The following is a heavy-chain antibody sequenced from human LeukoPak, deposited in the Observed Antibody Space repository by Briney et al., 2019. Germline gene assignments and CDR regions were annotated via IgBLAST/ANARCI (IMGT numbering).Heavy chain of an antibody. CDR2: ISYDGSNK. CDR3: ARDSSPYSSSWFYYGMDV. D-gene: IGHD6-13*01. J-gene: IGHJ6*02. V-gene: IGHV3-30*03. CDR1: GFTVSNNY. Sequence: GGTLRLSCAASGFTVSNNYMSWVRQAPGKGLEWVAVISYDGSNKYYADSVKGRFTISRDNSKNTLYLQMNSLRAEDTAVYYCARDSSPYSSSWFYYGMDVWGQGTTVTVSS.